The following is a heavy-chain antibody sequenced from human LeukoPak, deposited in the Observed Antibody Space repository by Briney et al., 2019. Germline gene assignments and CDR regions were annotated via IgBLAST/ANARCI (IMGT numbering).Heavy chain of an antibody. V-gene: IGHV1-69*05. CDR3: AARSGGDCSGGSCYSGVYNIFDY. CDR1: GGTFSSYA. J-gene: IGHJ4*02. D-gene: IGHD2-15*01. CDR2: IIPIFGTA. Sequence: ASVKVSCKGSGGTFSSYAISWVRQAPGQGLEWMGGIIPIFGTANYAQKLRGRVTITTDESTSTADMELSSLRSEDTAVYYCAARSGGDCSGGSCYSGVYNIFDYWGQGTLVTVSS.